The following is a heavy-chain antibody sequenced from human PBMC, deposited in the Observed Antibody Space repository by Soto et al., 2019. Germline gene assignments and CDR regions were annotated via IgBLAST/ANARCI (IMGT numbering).Heavy chain of an antibody. Sequence: PGGSLRLSCVGSGFTFSTYSINWVRQAPGKGLEWVSSISSRSDIYYADSVKGRFTISRDNAKNSVSLQMNSLRAEDTAVYYCAREYTAWPLAYGLDVWGQGTTVTVSS. CDR3: AREYTAWPLAYGLDV. CDR2: ISSRSDI. D-gene: IGHD2-2*02. V-gene: IGHV3-21*01. CDR1: GFTFSTYS. J-gene: IGHJ6*02.